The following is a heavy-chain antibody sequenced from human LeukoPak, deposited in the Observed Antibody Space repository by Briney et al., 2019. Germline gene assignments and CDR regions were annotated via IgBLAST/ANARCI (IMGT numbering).Heavy chain of an antibody. Sequence: PGGSLRLSCVASGFTITSNYVRWVRQAPGKGLEWVSFFYSGGATYYADSVKGRCTISGDNLKSTLYLEMSTLRADDTAVYYCARDGGAGSPDGRNRVFFGMDVWGQGTTVTVSS. CDR1: GFTITSNY. CDR2: FYSGGAT. CDR3: ARDGGAGSPDGRNRVFFGMDV. J-gene: IGHJ6*02. V-gene: IGHV3-66*01. D-gene: IGHD3-10*01.